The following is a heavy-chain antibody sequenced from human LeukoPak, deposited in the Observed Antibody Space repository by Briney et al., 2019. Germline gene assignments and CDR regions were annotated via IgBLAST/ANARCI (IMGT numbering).Heavy chain of an antibody. CDR2: INHSGST. CDR3: ARDLVVGASDAFDI. CDR1: GGSFSGYY. Sequence: SETLSLTCAVYGGSFSGYYWSWIRQPPGKGLEWIGEINHSGSTNYNPSLKSRVTMSVDTSKNQFSLKLSSVTAADTAVYYCARDLVVGASDAFDIWGQGTMVTVSS. V-gene: IGHV4-34*01. D-gene: IGHD1-26*01. J-gene: IGHJ3*02.